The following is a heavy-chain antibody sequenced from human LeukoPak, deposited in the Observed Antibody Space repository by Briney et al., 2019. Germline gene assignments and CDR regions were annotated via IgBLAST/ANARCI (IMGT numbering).Heavy chain of an antibody. CDR2: ISGGGGTT. J-gene: IGHJ6*02. Sequence: GGSLRLSCAASGFTFASYAMSWVRQAPGKGLEWVSAISGGGGTTYYADSVKGRFTISRDNSKNTLYLQMNSLRAEDTAVYYCVKGLGCSGGSCPRVYYGMDVWGQGTTVTVSS. CDR1: GFTFASYA. CDR3: VKGLGCSGGSCPRVYYGMDV. V-gene: IGHV3-23*01. D-gene: IGHD2-15*01.